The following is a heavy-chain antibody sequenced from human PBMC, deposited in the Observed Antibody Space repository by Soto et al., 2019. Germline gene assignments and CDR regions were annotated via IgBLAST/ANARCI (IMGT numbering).Heavy chain of an antibody. CDR3: APQAFDY. CDR1: GFTFSNYG. J-gene: IGHJ4*02. Sequence: GGSLRLSCAASGFTFSNYGMHWVRQAPGKGLEWVAFVWLDGSNKYYADSVRDRFTISRVNSKNTLYLQMNSLRAEDTAVYHCAPQAFDYWGQGTLVTVS. CDR2: VWLDGSNK. V-gene: IGHV3-30*02.